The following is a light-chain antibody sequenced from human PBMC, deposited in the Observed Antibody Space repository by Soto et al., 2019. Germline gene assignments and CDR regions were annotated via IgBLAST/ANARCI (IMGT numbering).Light chain of an antibody. CDR2: DVS. CDR1: SSDVGGYNY. CDR3: SSYTSMYV. J-gene: IGLJ1*01. V-gene: IGLV2-14*01. Sequence: ALTWAAPVCRALSGSSSVAGSVKSSDVGGYNYVSWYQQHPGKAPKLMIYDVSNRPSGVSNRFSGSKSGNTASLTISGLQAEDEADYYCSSYTSMYVFGTGTKVTVL.